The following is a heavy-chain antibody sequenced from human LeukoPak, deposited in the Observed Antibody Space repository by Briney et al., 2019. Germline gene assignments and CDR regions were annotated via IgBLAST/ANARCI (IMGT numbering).Heavy chain of an antibody. J-gene: IGHJ5*02. Sequence: ASVKVSCKASGYTFTGYYMHWVRQAPGQGLEWMGWINPNSGGTNYAQKFQGRVTMTRDTSISTAYMELSRLRSDDTAGYYCARSYYDSSGYRGFWFDPWGQGTLVTVSS. V-gene: IGHV1-2*02. CDR1: GYTFTGYY. D-gene: IGHD3-22*01. CDR2: INPNSGGT. CDR3: ARSYYDSSGYRGFWFDP.